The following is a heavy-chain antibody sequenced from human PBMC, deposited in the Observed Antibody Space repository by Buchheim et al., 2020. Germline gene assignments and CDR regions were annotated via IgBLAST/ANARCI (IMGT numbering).Heavy chain of an antibody. J-gene: IGHJ6*02. CDR3: ARDVIGELLSPYYYYGMDV. CDR1: GFTFSSYG. D-gene: IGHD3-10*01. CDR2: IWYAGSNK. Sequence: QVQLVESGGGVVQPGRSLRLSCAASGFTFSSYGMHWVRQAPGKGLEWVAVIWYAGSNKYYADSVKGRFTISRDNSKNTLYLQMNSLRAEDTAVYYCARDVIGELLSPYYYYGMDVWGQGTT. V-gene: IGHV3-33*01.